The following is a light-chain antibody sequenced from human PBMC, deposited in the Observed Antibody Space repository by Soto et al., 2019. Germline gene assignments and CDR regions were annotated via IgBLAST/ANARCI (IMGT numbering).Light chain of an antibody. Sequence: EIVLTQSPATLSLSPGERATLSCRASQSVGSLLAWYQQKPGQSPRLLIHDASNRATGTPARFSGSGSGTDFTLTISSLETEDFVFYYCQQRASWPPITFGQGTRLEIK. CDR2: DAS. J-gene: IGKJ5*01. CDR3: QQRASWPPIT. V-gene: IGKV3-11*01. CDR1: QSVGSL.